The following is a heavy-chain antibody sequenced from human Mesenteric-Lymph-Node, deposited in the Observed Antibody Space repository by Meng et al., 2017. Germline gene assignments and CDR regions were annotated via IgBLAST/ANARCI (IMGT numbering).Heavy chain of an antibody. J-gene: IGHJ5*02. Sequence: QVQLQESGPGLGKRSQTLSLTCTVSGGAISSNGYYWNWIRLHPGKGLEWIGYIYYRGSTQYNPSLKSRVTISLDTSKNQFSLQLSSVTAADTAVYYCARSYYYDSSGLNWFDPWGQGILVTVSS. V-gene: IGHV4-31*03. CDR3: ARSYYYDSSGLNWFDP. D-gene: IGHD3-22*01. CDR2: IYYRGST. CDR1: GGAISSNGYY.